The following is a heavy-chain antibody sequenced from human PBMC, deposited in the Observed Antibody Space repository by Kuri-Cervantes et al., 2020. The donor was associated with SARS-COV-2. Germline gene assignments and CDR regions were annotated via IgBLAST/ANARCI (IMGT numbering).Heavy chain of an antibody. D-gene: IGHD3-10*01. Sequence: GGSLRLSCAASGFTFRSCWMSWVRQAPGKGLEWVAAIRPEGGEKHYVDSVRGRFTISRDDAKNSLYLQMNSLGAEDTAVYYCASLDHGLGSYYHTFPHDYWGLGTQVSVSS. J-gene: IGHJ4*02. V-gene: IGHV3-7*01. CDR3: ASLDHGLGSYYHTFPHDY. CDR1: GFTFRSCW. CDR2: IRPEGGEK.